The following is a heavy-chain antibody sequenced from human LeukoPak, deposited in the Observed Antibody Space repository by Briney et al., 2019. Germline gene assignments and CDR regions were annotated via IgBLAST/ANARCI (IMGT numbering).Heavy chain of an antibody. CDR3: ARDSDPTIHWYFDL. D-gene: IGHD1-1*01. CDR1: GGSISSYY. V-gene: IGHV4-59*01. CDR2: IYFSGST. Sequence: SETLSLTCTVSGGSISSYYWSWIRQPPGKGLEWIGYIYFSGSTNYNPSRKSRVTISVDTSKNQFSLKLSSVTAADTAVYYCARDSDPTIHWYFDLWGRGTLVTVSS. J-gene: IGHJ2*01.